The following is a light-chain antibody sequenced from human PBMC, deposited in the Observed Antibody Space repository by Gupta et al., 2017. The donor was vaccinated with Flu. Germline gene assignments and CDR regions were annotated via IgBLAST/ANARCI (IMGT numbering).Light chain of an antibody. J-gene: IGKJ1*01. V-gene: IGKV3-20*01. CDR2: GAS. CDR1: QSVSSTF. CDR3: QQEQYSPQT. Sequence: EIVLTQSPGTLSMSPGDGVTLSCRASQSVSSTFLAWYQQKPGQAPKLLIYGASTRATGIPDRFSGGGSGTDFTLTISSLEPEDFAVYYCQQEQYSPQTFGQGTKVEI.